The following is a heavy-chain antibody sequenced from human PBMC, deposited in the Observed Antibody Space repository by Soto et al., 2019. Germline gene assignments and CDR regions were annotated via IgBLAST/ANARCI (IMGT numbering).Heavy chain of an antibody. CDR3: ARAAIFFPTWRAPYYYYGRDV. D-gene: IGHD2-2*02. V-gene: IGHV4-34*01. J-gene: IGHJ6*02. CDR1: GGSFSGYY. Sequence: SETLSLTCAVYGGSFSGYYWSWIRQPPGKGLEWIGEINHSGSTNYNPSLKSRVTISVDTSKNQFSLKLSSVTAADTAVYYCARAAIFFPTWRAPYYYYGRDVWGQGTTVTVSS. CDR2: INHSGST.